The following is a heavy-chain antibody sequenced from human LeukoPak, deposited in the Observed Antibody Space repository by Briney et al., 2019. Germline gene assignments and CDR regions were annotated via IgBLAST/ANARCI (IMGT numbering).Heavy chain of an antibody. CDR2: INHSGST. J-gene: IGHJ3*02. V-gene: IGHV4-34*01. D-gene: IGHD1-1*01. CDR3: ARDWSGTEAFDI. CDR1: GGSFSGYY. Sequence: SETLSLTCAVYGGSFSGYYWSWIRQPPGKGLEWIGEINHSGSTNYNPSLRSRVTISVDTSKNQFSLKLSSVTAADTAVYYCARDWSGTEAFDIWGQGTMVTVSS.